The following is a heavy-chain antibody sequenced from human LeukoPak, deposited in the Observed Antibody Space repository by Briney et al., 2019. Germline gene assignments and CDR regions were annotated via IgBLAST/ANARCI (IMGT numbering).Heavy chain of an antibody. CDR1: GYTFTSYY. CDR2: INPSGGST. CDR3: ARAPLYYYDSSGSGAFDI. V-gene: IGHV1-46*01. D-gene: IGHD3-22*01. J-gene: IGHJ3*02. Sequence: ASVTVSCKASGYTFTSYYMHWVRQAPGQGLEWMGIINPSGGSTSYAQKFQGRVTMTRDMSTSTVYMELSSLRSEDTAVYYCARAPLYYYDSSGSGAFDIWGQGTMVTVSS.